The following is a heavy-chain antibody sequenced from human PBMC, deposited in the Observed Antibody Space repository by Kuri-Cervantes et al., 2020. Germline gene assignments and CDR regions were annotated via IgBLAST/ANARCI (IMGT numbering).Heavy chain of an antibody. CDR1: GFTFSSFA. CDR3: AKGSQYQLLLIWVDY. Sequence: GESLKISCAASGFTFSSFAMSWVRQGPGKGLEWVSGMTNSGDGYYADSVKGRSTISRDNSKNTLDLQMNSLRAEDTAVYYCAKGSQYQLLLIWVDYWGQGTLVTVSS. D-gene: IGHD2-2*01. V-gene: IGHV3-23*01. CDR2: MTNSGDG. J-gene: IGHJ4*02.